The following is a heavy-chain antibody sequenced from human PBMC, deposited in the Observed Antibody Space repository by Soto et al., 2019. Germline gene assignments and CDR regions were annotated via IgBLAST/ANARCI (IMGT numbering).Heavy chain of an antibody. CDR2: VYPGDSDT. J-gene: IGHJ4*02. CDR1: GYKFSSYW. Sequence: GESLKISCKGSGYKFSSYWIGWLRQMPGKGLEWMGIVYPGDSDTRYSPSFQGQVTISADKYISTAYLQWSSLEASDTALYYCARGDFYYDSSGYYGGFAYWGQGTLVTVSS. V-gene: IGHV5-51*01. CDR3: ARGDFYYDSSGYYGGFAY. D-gene: IGHD3-22*01.